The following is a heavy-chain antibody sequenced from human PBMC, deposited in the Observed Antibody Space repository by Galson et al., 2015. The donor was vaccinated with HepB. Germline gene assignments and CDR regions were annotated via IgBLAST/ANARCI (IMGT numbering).Heavy chain of an antibody. CDR2: INPSGGST. V-gene: IGHV1-46*03. Sequence: SVKVSCKASGYTFTSYYMHWVRQAPGQGLEWMGIINPSGGSTSYAQKFQGRVTMTRDTSTSTVYMELSSLRSEDTAVYYCARDGYSYGQELNGMDVWGQGTTVTVSS. CDR3: ARDGYSYGQELNGMDV. D-gene: IGHD5-18*01. J-gene: IGHJ6*02. CDR1: GYTFTSYY.